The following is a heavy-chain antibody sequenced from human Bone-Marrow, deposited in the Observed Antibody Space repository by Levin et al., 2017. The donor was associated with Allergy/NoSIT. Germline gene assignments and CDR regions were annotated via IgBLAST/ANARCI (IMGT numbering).Heavy chain of an antibody. J-gene: IGHJ4*02. CDR1: GGSITSSSYY. D-gene: IGHD3-16*02. V-gene: IGHV4-39*02. CDR3: ARVAYEYLWGSYRPLYFDL. Sequence: GSLRLSCTLSGGSITSSSYYWGWIRQTPGKGLEWIASIYYSGKTYYNPSLESRASISVDTSKKFFSLSLTAVTDADTAMYYCARVAYEYLWGSYRPLYFDLWGQGTLVTVSS. CDR2: IYYSGKT.